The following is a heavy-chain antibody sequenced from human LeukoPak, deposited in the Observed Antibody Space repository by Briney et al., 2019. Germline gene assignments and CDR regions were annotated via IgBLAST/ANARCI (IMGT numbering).Heavy chain of an antibody. V-gene: IGHV3-9*01. D-gene: IGHD6-6*01. Sequence: GRSLRLSCAASEFTFDDFAMHWVRQAPGKGLEWVSSISWNSGTLAYADSVKGRFTISRDNAKNSLYLQMNSLRAEDTALYYCAKDYIEYSSSSFWSYFDYWAREPWSPSPQ. CDR2: ISWNSGTL. CDR1: EFTFDDFA. CDR3: AKDYIEYSSSSFWSYFDY. J-gene: IGHJ4*02.